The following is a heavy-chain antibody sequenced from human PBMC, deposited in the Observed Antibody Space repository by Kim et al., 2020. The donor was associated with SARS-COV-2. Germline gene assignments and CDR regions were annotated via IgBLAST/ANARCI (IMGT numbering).Heavy chain of an antibody. J-gene: IGHJ4*02. D-gene: IGHD2-21*01. V-gene: IGHV3-53*01. CDR2: IYTDGSA. CDR3: ARCILAGQGDYFDY. Sequence: GGSLRLSCAASGFTVSSNYMAWVRQAPGKGLEWVSIIYTDGSAYYANSLKGRFTISRDNSKNTLYLHMNSLRADDTAVYFCARCILAGQGDYFDYWGQGT. CDR1: GFTVSSNY.